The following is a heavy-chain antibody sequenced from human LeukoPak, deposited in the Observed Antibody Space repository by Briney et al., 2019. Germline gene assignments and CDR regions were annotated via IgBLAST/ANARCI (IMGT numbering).Heavy chain of an antibody. J-gene: IGHJ4*02. V-gene: IGHV3-23*01. CDR3: AKDRDCSGGSCYSDY. CDR2: ISGSGGST. CDR1: GFTFSSYA. Sequence: GGSLRLSCVASGFTFSSYAMSWVRQAPGKGLEWVSAISGSGGSTYYADSVKGRFTISRDNSKNTLYLQMNSLRAEDTAVYYCAKDRDCSGGSCYSDYWGQGTLVTVSS. D-gene: IGHD2-15*01.